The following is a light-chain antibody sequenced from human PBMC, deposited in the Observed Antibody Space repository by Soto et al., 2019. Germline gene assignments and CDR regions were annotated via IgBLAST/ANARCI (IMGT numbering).Light chain of an antibody. CDR2: DVS. CDR1: SSDVGGYNY. CDR3: SSYTSSCTQV. V-gene: IGLV2-14*01. J-gene: IGLJ1*01. Sequence: QSVLTQPASVSGSPGQSITISCTGTSSDVGGYNYVSWYQQHPGKAPKLMIYDVSNRPSGVSNRFSGSKSGNTASLTISGLQAEDEADYYCSSYTSSCTQVFGTGTNVTVL.